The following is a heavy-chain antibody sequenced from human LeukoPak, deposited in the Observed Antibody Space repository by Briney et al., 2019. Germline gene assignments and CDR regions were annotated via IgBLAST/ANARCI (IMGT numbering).Heavy chain of an antibody. J-gene: IGHJ4*02. D-gene: IGHD3-16*01. V-gene: IGHV3-30*02. CDR3: ARPSGGAGDYFDY. CDR2: IRFDGSNK. CDR1: GFNFNNAW. Sequence: QTGGSLRLSCVASGFNFNNAWMIWVRQAPGKGLQWVTFIRFDGSNKFYADSVKGRFTISRDNSKNTLYLQMNSLRAEDTAVYYCARPSGGAGDYFDYWGQGTLVTVSS.